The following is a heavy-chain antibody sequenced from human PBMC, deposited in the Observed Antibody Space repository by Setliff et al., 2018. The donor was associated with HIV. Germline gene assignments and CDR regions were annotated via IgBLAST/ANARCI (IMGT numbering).Heavy chain of an antibody. CDR3: ARTSEYDFGLTKYLDY. D-gene: IGHD3-3*01. CDR2: IYTSGST. Sequence: PSETLSLTCGVSGGSIISGSYYWSWIRQPAGKGLEWIGHIYTSGSTNYNPSLKSRVTISVDTSKNQFSLKLSSVTAADTAVYYCARTSEYDFGLTKYLDYWGQGTLVTVSS. CDR1: GGSIISGSYY. V-gene: IGHV4-61*09. J-gene: IGHJ4*02.